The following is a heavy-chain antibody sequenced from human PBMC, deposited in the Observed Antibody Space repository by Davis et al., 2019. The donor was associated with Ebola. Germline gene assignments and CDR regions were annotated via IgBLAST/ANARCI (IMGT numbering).Heavy chain of an antibody. D-gene: IGHD3-3*01. V-gene: IGHV4-39*07. Sequence: SETLSLTCTVSGGSISSSSYYWGWIRQPPGKGLEWIGSIYYSGSTYYNPSLKSRVTISVDTSKNQFSLKLSSVTAADTAVYYCARGRGRFLEWLLGGEYYFDYWGQGTLVTVSS. J-gene: IGHJ4*02. CDR1: GGSISSSSYY. CDR3: ARGRGRFLEWLLGGEYYFDY. CDR2: IYYSGST.